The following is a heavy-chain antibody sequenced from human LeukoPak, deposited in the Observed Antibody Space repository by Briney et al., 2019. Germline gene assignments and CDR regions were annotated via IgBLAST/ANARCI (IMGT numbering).Heavy chain of an antibody. J-gene: IGHJ6*02. D-gene: IGHD2-2*01. CDR3: ARGVVPAAKSNYYGMDV. CDR2: IWYDGSNK. Sequence: GRSLRLSCAASGFTFSSYGMHWVRQAPGKGLEWVAVIWYDGSNKYYADSVKGRFTISRDNSKNTLYLQMNSLRAEDTAVYYCARGVVPAAKSNYYGMDVWGQGTTVTVSS. V-gene: IGHV3-33*01. CDR1: GFTFSSYG.